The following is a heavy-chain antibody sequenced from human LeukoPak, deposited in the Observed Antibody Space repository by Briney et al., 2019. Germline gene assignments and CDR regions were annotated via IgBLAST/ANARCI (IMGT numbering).Heavy chain of an antibody. CDR1: GFTFSSYS. D-gene: IGHD3-10*01. CDR2: ISSSSSTI. V-gene: IGHV3-48*01. CDR3: ARDSSMLRGPLVIYYFDF. Sequence: GSLRLSCAASGFTFSSYSMNWVRQAPGKGLEWVSYISSSSSTIYYADSVKGRFTISRDNSKNTMYLQMNSLRVEDTAVYYCARDSSMLRGPLVIYYFDFWGQGTLVTVSS. J-gene: IGHJ4*02.